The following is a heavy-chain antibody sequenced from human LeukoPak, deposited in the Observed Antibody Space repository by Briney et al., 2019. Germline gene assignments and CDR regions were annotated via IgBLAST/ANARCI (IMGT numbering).Heavy chain of an antibody. J-gene: IGHJ3*02. V-gene: IGHV4-34*01. CDR2: INHSRST. CDR3: ARASLERDDAFDI. Sequence: SETLSLTCAVYGGSFSGYYWSWIRQPPGKGLEWIGEINHSRSTNYNPSLKSRVTISVDTSKNQFSLKLSSVTAADTAVYYCARASLERDDAFDIWGQGTMVTVSS. CDR1: GGSFSGYY.